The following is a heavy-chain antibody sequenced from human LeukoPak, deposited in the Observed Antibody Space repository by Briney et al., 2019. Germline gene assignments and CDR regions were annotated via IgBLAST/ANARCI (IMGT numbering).Heavy chain of an antibody. Sequence: GESLKISCKGSGYSFTSYWIGWVRQMPGKGLEWMGIIYPGDSDTRYSPSFQGHVTFSADKSITTAYLQWSSLEASDTAIYYCTRHEALGDFWSGLGVWGQGTTVTVSS. V-gene: IGHV5-51*01. CDR1: GYSFTSYW. J-gene: IGHJ6*02. CDR2: IYPGDSDT. D-gene: IGHD3-3*01. CDR3: TRHEALGDFWSGLGV.